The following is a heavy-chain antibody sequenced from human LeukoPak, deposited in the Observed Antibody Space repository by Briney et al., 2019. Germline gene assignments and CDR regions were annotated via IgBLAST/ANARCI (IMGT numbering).Heavy chain of an antibody. Sequence: SETLSLTCTVSGGSVRRGNYYWTWIRQPAGSGLEWIGRIYTSGTTDYNPSLRTRVTISVDASRNQFSLNLSSVTAADTAVYYCARGMNYYYYMDVWGKGTTVTVSS. CDR1: GGSVRRGNYY. CDR3: ARGMNYYYYMDV. J-gene: IGHJ6*03. CDR2: IYTSGTT. V-gene: IGHV4-61*02.